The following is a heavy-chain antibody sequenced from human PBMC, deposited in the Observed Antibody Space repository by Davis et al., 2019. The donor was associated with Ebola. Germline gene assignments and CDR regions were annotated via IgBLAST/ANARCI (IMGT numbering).Heavy chain of an antibody. CDR2: VYYSGNT. D-gene: IGHD3-10*01. CDR3: ARAYVHYHRQYFFDY. Sequence: SETRSLTCTVSGGSINFHYWSWIRQPPGKGLEWIGFVYYSGNTNYNPSLNSRVTISVDRSKNQFSLKLTSVTAADTAVYYCARAYVHYHRQYFFDYWGQGTLVAVSS. V-gene: IGHV4-59*11. J-gene: IGHJ4*02. CDR1: GGSINFHY.